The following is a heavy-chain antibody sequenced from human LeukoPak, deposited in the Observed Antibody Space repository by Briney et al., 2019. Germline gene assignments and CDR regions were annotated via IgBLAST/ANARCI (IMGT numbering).Heavy chain of an antibody. J-gene: IGHJ6*03. CDR3: ARVVSVATYYMDV. Sequence: PGGSLRLSCAASGFTVSSNYMSWVGQAPGKGLEWVSVIYSGGSTYYADSATGRFTISRDNSKSTLYLQMNSMRAEETAVYYCARVVSVATYYMDVWGKGTTVTVSS. CDR2: IYSGGST. D-gene: IGHD2-15*01. V-gene: IGHV3-53*01. CDR1: GFTVSSNY.